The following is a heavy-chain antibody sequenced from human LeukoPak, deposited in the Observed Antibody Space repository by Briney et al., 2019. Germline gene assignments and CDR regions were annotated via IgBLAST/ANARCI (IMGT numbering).Heavy chain of an antibody. V-gene: IGHV3-30*18. Sequence: GGSLRLSCAASGFTFSSYGMHWVRQAPGKGLEWVAVISYDGSNKYYADSVKGRFTISRDNSKNTLYLQMNRLRAEDTAVYYCANQFRFNSGSYQVHYYYGMDVWGQGTTVTVSS. CDR3: ANQFRFNSGSYQVHYYYGMDV. CDR1: GFTFSSYG. D-gene: IGHD1-26*01. CDR2: ISYDGSNK. J-gene: IGHJ6*02.